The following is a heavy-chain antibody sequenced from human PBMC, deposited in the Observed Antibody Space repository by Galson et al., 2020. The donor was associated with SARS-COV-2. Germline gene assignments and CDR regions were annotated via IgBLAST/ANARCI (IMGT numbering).Heavy chain of an antibody. V-gene: IGHV3-30*02. CDR2: IRYDGSTK. J-gene: IGHJ5*02. Sequence: GESLKISCAASGFTFSSYGMHWVRQAPGKGLEWVASIRYDGSTKYYADSVKGRFTISRDNSKNTLYLQMNSLRAEGTAVYYCAKTTDYYDSSGYSSWFDPWGQGTLVTVSS. D-gene: IGHD3-22*01. CDR3: AKTTDYYDSSGYSSWFDP. CDR1: GFTFSSYG.